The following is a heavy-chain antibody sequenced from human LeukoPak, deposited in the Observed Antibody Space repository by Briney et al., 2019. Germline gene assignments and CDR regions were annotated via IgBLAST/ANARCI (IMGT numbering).Heavy chain of an antibody. CDR3: ANSGSYSPIDY. D-gene: IGHD1-26*01. Sequence: PGGSLRLSCAASGFTFSSYWMSWVRQAPGKGLEWVANIKQDGSEKYYVDSVKGRFTISRDNAKNSLYLQMNSLRAEDTAVYYCANSGSYSPIDYWGQGTLVTVSS. J-gene: IGHJ4*02. V-gene: IGHV3-7*03. CDR2: IKQDGSEK. CDR1: GFTFSSYW.